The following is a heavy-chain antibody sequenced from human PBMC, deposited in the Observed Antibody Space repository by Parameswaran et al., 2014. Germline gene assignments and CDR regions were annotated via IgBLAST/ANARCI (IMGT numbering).Heavy chain of an antibody. V-gene: IGHV3-48*03. J-gene: IGHJ6*02. Sequence: VRQAPGKGLEWVSYISSSGSTTYYADSVKGRFTISRDNAKNSLYLQMNSLRAEDTAVYYCARDLLTRGRDNYYYYGMDVWGQGTTVTVSS. D-gene: IGHD5-12*01. CDR3: ARDLLTRGRDNYYYYGMDV. CDR2: ISSSGSTT.